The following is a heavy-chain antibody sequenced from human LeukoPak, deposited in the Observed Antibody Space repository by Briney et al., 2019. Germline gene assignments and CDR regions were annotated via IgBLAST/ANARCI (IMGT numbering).Heavy chain of an antibody. CDR1: GFTVSSNY. V-gene: IGHV3-11*01. CDR3: ARDEIAVAGMPELDY. Sequence: GGSLRLSCAVSGFTVSSNYMSWVRQAPGKGLEWVSYISSSGSTIYYADSVKGRFTISRDNAKNSLYLQMNSLRAEDTAVYYCARDEIAVAGMPELDYWGQGTLVTVSS. CDR2: ISSSGSTI. D-gene: IGHD6-19*01. J-gene: IGHJ4*02.